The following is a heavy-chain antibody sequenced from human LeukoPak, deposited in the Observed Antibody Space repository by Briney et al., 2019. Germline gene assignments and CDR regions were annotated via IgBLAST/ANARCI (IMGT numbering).Heavy chain of an antibody. D-gene: IGHD3/OR15-3a*01. J-gene: IGHJ4*02. Sequence: SETLSLTCTVSGGSISSGSYYWSWSRQPGGKGLEWIGRIYTSWSSNSIPSLKTRVTISVGTSKHQFSLKLSSVTAADTAVYYCPRGILAGLDYWGQGTLVTVSS. CDR1: GGSISSGSYY. CDR2: IYTSWSS. CDR3: PRGILAGLDY. V-gene: IGHV4-61*02.